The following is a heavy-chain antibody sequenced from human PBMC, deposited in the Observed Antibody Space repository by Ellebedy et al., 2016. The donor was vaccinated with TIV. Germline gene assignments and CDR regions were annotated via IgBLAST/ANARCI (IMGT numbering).Heavy chain of an antibody. CDR2: VFYSGST. CDR1: SDSISNYY. D-gene: IGHD6-19*01. Sequence: SETLSLTCTVSSDSISNYYWSWIRQPPGEGLQWIGYVFYSGSTHYNPSLKSRVTISVDTSKNQFSLKLSSVTAADTAVYFCARMKAVAGTFVIDYWGQGTPVTVSS. V-gene: IGHV4-59*01. CDR3: ARMKAVAGTFVIDY. J-gene: IGHJ4*02.